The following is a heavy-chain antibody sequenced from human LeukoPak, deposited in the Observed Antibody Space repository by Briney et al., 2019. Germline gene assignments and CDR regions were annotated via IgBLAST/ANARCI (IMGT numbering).Heavy chain of an antibody. D-gene: IGHD5-18*01. CDR2: ITASGGNT. CDR1: GFALSSYA. Sequence: GGSLRLSCAASGFALSSYAMGWVRQAPGKGLEWVSAITASGGNTYYADSVKGRFTISRDNSKNTLYLQVNSLRAEDTAVYYCAKGNGYSYGRYYFDYWGQGTLVTVSS. V-gene: IGHV3-23*01. CDR3: AKGNGYSYGRYYFDY. J-gene: IGHJ4*02.